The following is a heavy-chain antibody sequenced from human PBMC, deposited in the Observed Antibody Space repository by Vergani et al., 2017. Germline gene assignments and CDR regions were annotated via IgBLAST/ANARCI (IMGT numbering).Heavy chain of an antibody. CDR2: IYYSGST. CDR3: ARGAYYDVWSGRYYYYYGMDV. V-gene: IGHV4-31*03. CDR1: GGSISSGGYY. D-gene: IGHD3-3*01. Sequence: QVQLQESGPGLVKPSQTLSLTCTVSGGSISSGGYYWSWIRQHPGKGLEWIGYIYYSGSTYYNPSLKGRVTISVDTSKNQFALKLSSVTAADTAVYYCARGAYYDVWSGRYYYYYGMDVWGQGTTVTVSS. J-gene: IGHJ6*02.